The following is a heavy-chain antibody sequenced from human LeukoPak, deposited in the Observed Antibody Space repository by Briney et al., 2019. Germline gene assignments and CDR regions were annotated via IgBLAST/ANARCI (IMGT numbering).Heavy chain of an antibody. Sequence: PGRSLRLSCAASGFTFSSYAMHWVRQAPGKGLEWVAVISYDGSNKYYADSVKGRFTISRDNSKNTLYLQMNSLRAEDTAVYYCASLDHPDNGGQEPLATV. CDR2: ISYDGSNK. D-gene: IGHD1-14*01. CDR3: ASLDHPDN. J-gene: IGHJ4*02. CDR1: GFTFSSYA. V-gene: IGHV3-30-3*01.